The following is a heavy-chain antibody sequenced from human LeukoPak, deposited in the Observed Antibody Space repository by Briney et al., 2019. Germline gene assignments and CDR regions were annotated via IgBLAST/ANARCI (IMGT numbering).Heavy chain of an antibody. CDR3: ASDYGDYVGHYYHGMDV. CDR1: GFTFSSYE. V-gene: IGHV3-48*03. CDR2: ISGGGSTI. Sequence: GGSLRVSCAASGFTFSSYEMNWVRQAPGKGLEWISYISGGGSTIYYADSVKGRFTISRDNAKNSLYLQMNSLRVEDTAVYYCASDYGDYVGHYYHGMDVWGQGTTVTVSS. J-gene: IGHJ6*02. D-gene: IGHD4-17*01.